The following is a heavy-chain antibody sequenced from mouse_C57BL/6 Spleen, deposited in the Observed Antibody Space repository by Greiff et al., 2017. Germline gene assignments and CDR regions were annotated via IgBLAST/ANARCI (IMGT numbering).Heavy chain of an antibody. J-gene: IGHJ2*01. D-gene: IGHD1-1*01. CDR1: GYTFPSYW. Sequence: QVQLQPPGTELVKPGASVKLSCNASGYTFPSYWMHWVKQRPGQGLEWIGNINPSNGGTNYNEKFKNKDTLTVDKSSSTAYMQLSSLTSEYSAVYYCARSCYYGSPDYWGQGTTLTVSS. CDR3: ARSCYYGSPDY. CDR2: INPSNGGT. V-gene: IGHV1-53*01.